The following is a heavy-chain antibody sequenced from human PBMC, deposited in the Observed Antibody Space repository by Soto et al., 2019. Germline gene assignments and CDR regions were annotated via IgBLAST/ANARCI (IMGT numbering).Heavy chain of an antibody. Sequence: GESLKISCAASGFTFSSYWMHWVRQAPGKGLVWVSRINSDGSSTSYADSVKGRFTISRDNAKNTLYLQMNSLRAEDTAVYYCARDPRPYYDFWSGDAFDIWGQGTMVTVSS. D-gene: IGHD3-3*01. CDR2: INSDGSST. CDR3: ARDPRPYYDFWSGDAFDI. V-gene: IGHV3-74*01. CDR1: GFTFSSYW. J-gene: IGHJ3*02.